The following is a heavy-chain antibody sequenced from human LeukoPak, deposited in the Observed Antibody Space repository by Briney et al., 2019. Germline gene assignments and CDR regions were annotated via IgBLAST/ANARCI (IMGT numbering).Heavy chain of an antibody. J-gene: IGHJ4*02. CDR3: ARAMWFGELSYDY. CDR1: GFTFSSYE. Sequence: GGSLRLSCAASGFTFSSYEMNWLRQAPGKGLESVSYISSSGSTIYYADSVKGRFTISRDNAKNSLYLQMNSLTAEDTAVYYCARAMWFGELSYDYWGQGTLVTVSS. V-gene: IGHV3-48*03. D-gene: IGHD3-10*01. CDR2: ISSSGSTI.